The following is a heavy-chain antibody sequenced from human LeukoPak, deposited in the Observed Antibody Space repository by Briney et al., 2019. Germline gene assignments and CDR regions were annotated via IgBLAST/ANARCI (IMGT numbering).Heavy chain of an antibody. CDR2: LYHNGST. V-gene: IGHV4-38-2*01. CDR1: GYSISSGYY. CDR3: ARSGTGLLRYYFDY. J-gene: IGHJ4*02. D-gene: IGHD3-22*01. Sequence: SETLSLTCAVSGYSISSGYYWGWIRQPPGRGLEWIGSLYHNGSTYYNPSLKSRVTISVDTSKNQFSLRLTSVTAADKAVYYCARSGTGLLRYYFDYWGQGTLITVSS.